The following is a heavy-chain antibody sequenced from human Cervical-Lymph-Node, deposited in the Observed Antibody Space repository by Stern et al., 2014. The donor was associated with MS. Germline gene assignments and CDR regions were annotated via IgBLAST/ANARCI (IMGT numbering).Heavy chain of an antibody. D-gene: IGHD6-6*01. CDR2: TYHSSRWYY. J-gene: IGHJ3*02. CDR1: GDSVSSNRAT. Sequence: QMQLVESGPGLVKPSQTLSLTCAIYGDSVSSNRATWSCIRQSPSRGLEWLGRTYHSSRWYYDYAISLKSRVTISPATSTNQFPLRLNSVTPEDTAVYDCARDVRSSPDAFDIWGQGTMVTVSS. V-gene: IGHV6-1*01. CDR3: ARDVRSSPDAFDI.